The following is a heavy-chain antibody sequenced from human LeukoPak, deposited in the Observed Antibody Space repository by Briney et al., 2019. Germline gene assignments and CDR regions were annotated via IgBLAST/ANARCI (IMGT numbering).Heavy chain of an antibody. CDR2: ISYDGSNK. J-gene: IGHJ4*02. V-gene: IGHV3-30*04. CDR3: ARDRGDYGGNSGLDY. D-gene: IGHD4-23*01. CDR1: GFTFGDYA. Sequence: GGSLRLSCTASGFTFGDYAMSWVRQAPGKGLEWVAVISYDGSNKYYADSVKGRFTISRDNSKNTLYLQMNSLRAEDTAVYYCARDRGDYGGNSGLDYWGQGTLVTVSS.